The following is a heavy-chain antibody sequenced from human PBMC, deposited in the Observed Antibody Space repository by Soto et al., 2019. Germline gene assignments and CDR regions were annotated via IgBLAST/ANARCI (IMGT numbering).Heavy chain of an antibody. V-gene: IGHV1-18*01. CDR2: ISAYNGNT. CDR1: GSTFTSYG. Sequence: ASVKVSCKASGSTFTSYGISWVRQAPGQGLEWMGWISAYNGNTNYAQKLQGRVTMTTDTSTSTAYMELRSLRSDDTAVYYCARVDVLLWFGELITNVHAFDIWGQGTMVTVSS. J-gene: IGHJ3*02. D-gene: IGHD3-10*01. CDR3: ARVDVLLWFGELITNVHAFDI.